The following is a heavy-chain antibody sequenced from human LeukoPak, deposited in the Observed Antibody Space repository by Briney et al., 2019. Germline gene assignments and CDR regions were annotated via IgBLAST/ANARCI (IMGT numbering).Heavy chain of an antibody. CDR1: GYSISSGYY. CDR3: ARSQRYSSNIDY. D-gene: IGHD6-13*01. V-gene: IGHV4-38-2*02. CDR2: IYHSGST. Sequence: SETLSLTCTVSGYSISSGYYWGWIRQPPGKGLEWIGSIYHSGSTYYNPSLKSRVTISVDTSKNQFSLKLSSVTAADTAVYYCARSQRYSSNIDYWGQGTLVTVSS. J-gene: IGHJ4*02.